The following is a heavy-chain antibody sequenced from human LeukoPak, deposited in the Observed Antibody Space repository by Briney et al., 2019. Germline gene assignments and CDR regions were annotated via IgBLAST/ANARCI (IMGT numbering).Heavy chain of an antibody. D-gene: IGHD2/OR15-2a*01. J-gene: IGHJ4*02. V-gene: IGHV4-59*01. CDR2: INYSGNT. Sequence: PSETLSLTCTVSGGSISDFYWSWIRQPPGKGLQWIGYINYSGNTNSHPSLKSRVTISVDTSKNQFSLKLSSVTAADTAVYYCAREVIRTTEYYFDYWGQGTLVTVSS. CDR3: AREVIRTTEYYFDY. CDR1: GGSISDFY.